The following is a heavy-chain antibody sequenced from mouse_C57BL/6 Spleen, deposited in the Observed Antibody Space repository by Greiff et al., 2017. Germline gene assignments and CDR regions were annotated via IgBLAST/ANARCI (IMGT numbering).Heavy chain of an antibody. CDR2: INPNYGTT. J-gene: IGHJ4*01. D-gene: IGHD1-1*01. Sequence: HLVESGPELVKPGASVKISCKASGYSFTDYNMNWVKQSNGKSLEWIGVINPNYGTTSYNQKFKGKATLTVDQSSSTAYMQLNSLTSEDSAVYYCARSGYYGSPGAMDYWGQGTSVTVSS. CDR1: GYSFTDYN. CDR3: ARSGYYGSPGAMDY. V-gene: IGHV1-39*01.